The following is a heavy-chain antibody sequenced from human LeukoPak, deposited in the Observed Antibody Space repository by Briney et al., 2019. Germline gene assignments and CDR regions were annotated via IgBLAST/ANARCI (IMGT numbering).Heavy chain of an antibody. D-gene: IGHD1-26*01. CDR2: MNPNSGNT. CDR1: GYTFTSYD. CDR3: ARGQVGATFPDY. Sequence: GASVKVSCKASGYTFTSYDINWVRQATGQGLEWMGWMNPNSGNTSYAQKFQGRVTMTRNTSISTAYMELSSLGSEDTAVYYCARGQVGATFPDYWGQGTLVTVSS. V-gene: IGHV1-8*01. J-gene: IGHJ4*02.